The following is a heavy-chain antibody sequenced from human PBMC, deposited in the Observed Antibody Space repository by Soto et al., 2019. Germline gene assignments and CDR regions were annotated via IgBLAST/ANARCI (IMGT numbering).Heavy chain of an antibody. D-gene: IGHD2-2*01. Sequence: GGSLRLSCAASGFTFSSYSMNWVRQAPGKGLEWVSSISSSSSYIYYADSVKGRFTISRDNAKNSLYLQMNSLRAEDTAVYYCARDPRYCSSTSCYPDGMDVWGQGTTVTVSS. J-gene: IGHJ6*02. CDR2: ISSSSSYI. CDR3: ARDPRYCSSTSCYPDGMDV. CDR1: GFTFSSYS. V-gene: IGHV3-21*01.